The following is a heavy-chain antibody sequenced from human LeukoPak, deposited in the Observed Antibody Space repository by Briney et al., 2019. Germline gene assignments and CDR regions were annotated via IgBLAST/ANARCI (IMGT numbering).Heavy chain of an antibody. J-gene: IGHJ4*02. CDR3: ARDLSWSGRDY. CDR1: GFTFSSYS. V-gene: IGHV3-21*04. Sequence: GGSLRLSCAASGFTFSSYSMNWVRQAPGKGLEWVSSISSSGTYVYYADSVKGRFTISRDNAKNSLYLQMNSLRAEDTAVYYCARDLSWSGRDYWGRGTLVTVSS. D-gene: IGHD3-10*01. CDR2: ISSSGTYV.